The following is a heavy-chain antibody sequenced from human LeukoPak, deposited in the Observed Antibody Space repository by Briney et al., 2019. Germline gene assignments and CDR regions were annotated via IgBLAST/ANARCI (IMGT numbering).Heavy chain of an antibody. D-gene: IGHD6-13*01. J-gene: IGHJ6*02. V-gene: IGHV1-69*04. CDR2: IIPIFGIA. CDR3: ARGAAAAGYYYYYGMDV. Sequence: GASVKVSCKASGGTFSSYAISWVRQAPGQGLEWMGRIIPIFGIANYAQKFQGRVTITADKSTSTAYMELSSLRSEDTAVCYCARGAAAAGYYYYYGMDVWGQGTTVTVSS. CDR1: GGTFSSYA.